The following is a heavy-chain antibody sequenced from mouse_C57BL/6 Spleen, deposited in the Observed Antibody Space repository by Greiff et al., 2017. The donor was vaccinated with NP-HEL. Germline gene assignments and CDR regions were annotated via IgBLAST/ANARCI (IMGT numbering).Heavy chain of an antibody. CDR2: IDPSDSET. CDR1: GYTFTSYW. Sequence: QVQLKQPGAELVRPGSSVKLSCKASGYTFTSYWMHWVKQRPIQGLEWIGNIDPSDSETHYNQKFKDKATLTVDKSSSTAYMQLSSLTSEDSAVYYCARSRVVATDWYFDVWGTGTTVTVSS. V-gene: IGHV1-52*01. J-gene: IGHJ1*03. D-gene: IGHD1-1*01. CDR3: ARSRVVATDWYFDV.